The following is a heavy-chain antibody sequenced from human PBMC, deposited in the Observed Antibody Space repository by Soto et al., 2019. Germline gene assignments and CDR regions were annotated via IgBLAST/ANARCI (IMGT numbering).Heavy chain of an antibody. CDR3: ARDLYDTYNEKSYWWFDP. Sequence: QVQLLQSGAEVKEPGASVKISCQTSGYTFTRNYVHWVRKATGQGLALMAVINPTGDNKVYAQNFQVKYNLTTDTSKSTLYMERSSLRSDDTAVYYCARDLYDTYNEKSYWWFDPWGQGTLLTVSS. CDR2: INPTGDNK. CDR1: GYTFTRNY. D-gene: IGHD2-8*01. J-gene: IGHJ5*02. V-gene: IGHV1-46*03.